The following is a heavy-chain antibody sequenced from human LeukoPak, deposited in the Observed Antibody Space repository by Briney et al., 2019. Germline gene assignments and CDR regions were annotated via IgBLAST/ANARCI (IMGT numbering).Heavy chain of an antibody. CDR1: GYTFTSYA. CDR3: ATHYSDSSGWYRHPVNY. Sequence: ASVKVSCKASGYTFTSYAMNWVRQAPGQGLEWMGWINTNTGNPTYAQGFTGRFVFSLDTSVSTAYLQISSLKAEDTAVYYCATHYSDSSGWYRHPVNYWGLGTLVTVSS. V-gene: IGHV7-4-1*02. D-gene: IGHD6-19*01. J-gene: IGHJ4*02. CDR2: INTNTGNP.